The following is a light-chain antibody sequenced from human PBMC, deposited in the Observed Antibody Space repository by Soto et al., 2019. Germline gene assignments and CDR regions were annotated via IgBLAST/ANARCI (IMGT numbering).Light chain of an antibody. V-gene: IGLV2-14*03. CDR2: DVS. CDR3: TSYISSTPFCV. Sequence: QSVLTQPASVSGSPGQSIAISCTGVRTDVADGYDYVSWYQQHPGQAPQLIIYDVSNRPSGVSDRFSGSKSGNTASLTISGLQAEDEAEYYCTSYISSTPFCVFGTGTKVTVL. CDR1: RTDVADGYDY. J-gene: IGLJ1*01.